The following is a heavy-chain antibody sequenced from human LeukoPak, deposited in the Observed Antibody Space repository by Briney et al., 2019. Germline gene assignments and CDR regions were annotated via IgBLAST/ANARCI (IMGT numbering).Heavy chain of an antibody. V-gene: IGHV1-69*04. Sequence: SVKVSCKASGGTFSSYAISWVRHAPGQGLEWMGRFIPILGIANYAQKFQGRVTITADKSTSTAYKELSSLRSEDTAVYYCARSYYGLGSYFDYWGQGTLVTVSS. D-gene: IGHD3-10*01. CDR2: FIPILGIA. J-gene: IGHJ4*02. CDR3: ARSYYGLGSYFDY. CDR1: GGTFSSYA.